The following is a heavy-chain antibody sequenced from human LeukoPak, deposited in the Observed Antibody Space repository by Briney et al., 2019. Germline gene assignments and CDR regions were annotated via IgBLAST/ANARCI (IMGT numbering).Heavy chain of an antibody. CDR1: GGSIRNYY. D-gene: IGHD6-19*01. CDR2: MHTSGST. CDR3: ARDYTSGYLDY. Sequence: SETLSLTCTVSGGSIRNYYWSWIRQPAGKGLEWIGRMHTSGSTNYNPSLTSRVTMSVDTSKNQFSLKLSSVNVADTAVYYCARDYTSGYLDYWGQGTLVTVSS. V-gene: IGHV4-4*07. J-gene: IGHJ4*02.